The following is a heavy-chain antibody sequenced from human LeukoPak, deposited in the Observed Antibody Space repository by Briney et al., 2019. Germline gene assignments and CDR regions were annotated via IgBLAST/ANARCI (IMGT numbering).Heavy chain of an antibody. CDR3: ARVSRYYFDY. Sequence: ASVKVSCKASGYTFTGYYMHWVRQAPGQGLEWMGWINPNSGGTNYAQKFQGRVTITADESTSTAYMELSSLRSEDTAVYYCARVSRYYFDYWGQGTLVTVSS. J-gene: IGHJ4*02. CDR1: GYTFTGYY. CDR2: INPNSGGT. V-gene: IGHV1-2*02.